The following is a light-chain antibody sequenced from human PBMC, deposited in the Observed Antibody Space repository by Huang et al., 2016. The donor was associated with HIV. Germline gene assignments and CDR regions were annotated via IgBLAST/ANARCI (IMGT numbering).Light chain of an antibody. CDR2: GAS. CDR1: QGIDTY. V-gene: IGKV1-27*01. CDR3: QRYNSAPLT. J-gene: IGKJ4*01. Sequence: DIEMTQSPSSLSASIGDTFTITCRASQGIDTYLAWYQQKPGKVPELLIYGASTLQPGIPSRFSGSGSETDFSLTINNLQPEDVATYFCQRYNSAPLTFGGGTKVEIK.